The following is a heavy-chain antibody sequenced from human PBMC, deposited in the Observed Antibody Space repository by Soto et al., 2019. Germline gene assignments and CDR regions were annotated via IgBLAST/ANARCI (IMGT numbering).Heavy chain of an antibody. CDR1: GFTFSDYY. V-gene: IGHV3-11*01. CDR2: ISSSGSTI. D-gene: IGHD3-22*01. J-gene: IGHJ4*02. Sequence: PGGSLRLSCAASGFTFSDYYMSWIRQAPGKGLEWVSYISSSGSTIYYADSVKGRFTISRDNGKNSLYLQMNSLRAEDTAVYYWARGVYYYDSSGYGGYWGQGTLVTVSS. CDR3: ARGVYYYDSSGYGGY.